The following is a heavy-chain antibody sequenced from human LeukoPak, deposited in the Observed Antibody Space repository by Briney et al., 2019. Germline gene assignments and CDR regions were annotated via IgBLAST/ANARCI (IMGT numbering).Heavy chain of an antibody. Sequence: GASVKVSCKASGNTFTNYYVHWVRQAPGQGLEWMGIINPSGGSTTYAQKFQGRVTMTRDTSASTVYMELSSLRSADTAIYYSARAGSITMIHWAFDIWGQGTVVTVS. J-gene: IGHJ3*02. CDR2: INPSGGST. CDR3: ARAGSITMIHWAFDI. CDR1: GNTFTNYY. V-gene: IGHV1-46*01. D-gene: IGHD3-22*01.